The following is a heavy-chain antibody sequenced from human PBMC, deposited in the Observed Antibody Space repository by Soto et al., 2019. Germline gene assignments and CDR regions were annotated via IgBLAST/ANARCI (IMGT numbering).Heavy chain of an antibody. D-gene: IGHD6-13*01. CDR2: INSDGSST. CDR1: GFTFSSYW. V-gene: IGHV3-74*01. CDR3: ARDRIAAAGEGGFDY. Sequence: XXSLRLSCAASGFTFSSYWMHWVLQAPGKGLVWVSRINSDGSSTSYADSVKGRFTISRDNAKNTLYLQMNSLRAEDTVVYYCARDRIAAAGEGGFDYWGQGTLVTVSS. J-gene: IGHJ4*02.